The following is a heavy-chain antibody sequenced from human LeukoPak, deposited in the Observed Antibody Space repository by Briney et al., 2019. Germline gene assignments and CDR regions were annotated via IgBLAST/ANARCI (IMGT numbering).Heavy chain of an antibody. D-gene: IGHD6-13*01. V-gene: IGHV3-21*01. CDR2: ISGSSRHK. Sequence: GGPLRPPCAASGFTFSSHTMNWVRQAPGKGLEWVSSISGSSRHKYYADSVKGRFTISRDNAKNSLYLQMNSLRAEDTAVYYCARTANFAAGYYIDYWGQGTLVTVSS. CDR1: GFTFSSHT. J-gene: IGHJ4*02. CDR3: ARTANFAAGYYIDY.